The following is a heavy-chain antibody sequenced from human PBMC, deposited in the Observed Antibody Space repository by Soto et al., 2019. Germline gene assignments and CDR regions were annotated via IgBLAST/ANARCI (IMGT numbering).Heavy chain of an antibody. Sequence: SSETLSLACIVSGGSMSNKHWNWIRQPPGKGLEWIGYIYYSGGINYNPSLKGRVTISVDTSKNQFSLKLNSVTAADTAVYYCAGTYSSRFDYWGQGALVTVSS. CDR3: AGTYSSRFDY. CDR2: IYYSGGI. D-gene: IGHD5-18*01. J-gene: IGHJ4*02. V-gene: IGHV4-59*08. CDR1: GGSMSNKH.